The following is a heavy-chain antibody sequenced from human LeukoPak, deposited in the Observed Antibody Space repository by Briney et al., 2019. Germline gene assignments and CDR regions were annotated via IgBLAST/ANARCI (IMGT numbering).Heavy chain of an antibody. CDR3: ARGRIMITFGGVRSRGFDY. CDR2: IYHSGST. D-gene: IGHD3-16*01. CDR1: NYSISSGYY. Sequence: SETLSLTCTVSNYSISSGYYWGWIRQPPGKGLEWIGSIYHSGSTYYNPSLKSRVTISVDTSKNQFSLKLSSVTAADTAVYYCARGRIMITFGGVRSRGFDYWGQGTLVTVSS. J-gene: IGHJ4*02. V-gene: IGHV4-38-2*02.